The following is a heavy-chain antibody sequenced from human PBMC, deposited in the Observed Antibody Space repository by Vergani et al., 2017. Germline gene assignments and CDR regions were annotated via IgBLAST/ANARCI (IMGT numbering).Heavy chain of an antibody. D-gene: IGHD5-12*01. J-gene: IGHJ5*02. Sequence: QVQLQQWGPGLVTPSGTLSLTCAVYGGSISSDNWGNWVRQAPGKGLQWIGEIHRSRSPNYNPSLRRRVTISLDKSKNQFSLKLSSVTAANTAVYYCARGFRGFGGYAGWDWFDPWGQGTLVTVSS. CDR1: GGSISSDNW. CDR2: IHRSRSP. V-gene: IGHV4-4*02. CDR3: ARGFRGFGGYAGWDWFDP.